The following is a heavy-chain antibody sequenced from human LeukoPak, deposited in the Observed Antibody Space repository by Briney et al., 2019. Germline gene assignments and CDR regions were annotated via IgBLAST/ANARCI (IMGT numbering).Heavy chain of an antibody. CDR1: GGTFSSYA. CDR2: IIPIFGTA. CDR3: ARDYAIDDAFDI. D-gene: IGHD2/OR15-2a*01. V-gene: IGHV1-69*13. J-gene: IGHJ3*02. Sequence: SVKVSCKASGGTFSSYAISWVRQAPGQGLEWMGGIIPIFGTANYAQKFQGRVTITADESTSTAYMELSGLRSEDTAVYYCARDYAIDDAFDIWGQGTMVTVSS.